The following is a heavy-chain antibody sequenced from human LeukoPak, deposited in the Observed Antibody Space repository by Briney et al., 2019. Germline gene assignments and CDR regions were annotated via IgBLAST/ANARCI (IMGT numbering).Heavy chain of an antibody. D-gene: IGHD1-26*01. V-gene: IGHV4-61*08. CDR3: ARRSWTSEWYFDL. CDR2: IDSRGST. J-gene: IGHJ2*01. CDR1: GGSVSNAGYY. Sequence: SETLSLTCTVSGGSVSNAGYYCSCVRQPPGKALEWIGNIDSRGSTNSGPSLKSRVTISVDTSKNQFSLKLTAVTAADTAVYYCARRSWTSEWYFDLWGRGTLVTVSS.